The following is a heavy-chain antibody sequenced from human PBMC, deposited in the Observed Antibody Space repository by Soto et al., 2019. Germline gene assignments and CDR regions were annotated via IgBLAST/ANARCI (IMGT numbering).Heavy chain of an antibody. V-gene: IGHV3-30*03. CDR2: ISYDGSNK. CDR3: ASSHSSGYHVFDY. J-gene: IGHJ4*02. D-gene: IGHD3-22*01. Sequence: GGSLRLSCAASGFTFSSYGMHWVRQAPGKGLEWVAVISYDGSNKYYADSVKGRFTISRDNSKNTLYLQMNSLRAEDTAVYYCASSHSSGYHVFDYWGQGTLVTVSS. CDR1: GFTFSSYG.